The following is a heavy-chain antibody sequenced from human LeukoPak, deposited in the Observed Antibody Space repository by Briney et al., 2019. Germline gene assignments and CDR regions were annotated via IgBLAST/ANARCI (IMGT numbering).Heavy chain of an antibody. Sequence: PSETLSLTCSVSGGSISSSSYYWGWIRQPPGKGLEWIGSIYYSGSTYYNPSLKSRVTISVDTSKNQFSLKLSSVTAADSAVYYCARQGVSLEYSGYDTYYMDVWGKGTTVTVSS. CDR1: GGSISSSSYY. D-gene: IGHD5-12*01. CDR2: IYYSGST. V-gene: IGHV4-39*01. J-gene: IGHJ6*03. CDR3: ARQGVSLEYSGYDTYYMDV.